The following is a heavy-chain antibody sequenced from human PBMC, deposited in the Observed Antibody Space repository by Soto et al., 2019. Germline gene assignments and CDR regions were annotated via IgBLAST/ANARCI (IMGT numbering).Heavy chain of an antibody. CDR3: VGFYFDY. J-gene: IGHJ4*02. V-gene: IGHV3-53*01. CDR1: GFSVSSSSNY. Sequence: GSRRRYCAASGFSVSSSSNYMRWVRHSPWKGLEWVSVIYRDGTTYYADSVKGRFTISRDNSKNTLYLQMNNMRDDDTAVYYCVGFYFDYWGQGTLVPVPS. CDR2: IYRDGTT.